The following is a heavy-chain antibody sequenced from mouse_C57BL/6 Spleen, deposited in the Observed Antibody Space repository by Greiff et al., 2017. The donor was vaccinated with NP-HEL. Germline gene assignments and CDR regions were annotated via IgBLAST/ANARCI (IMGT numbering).Heavy chain of an antibody. J-gene: IGHJ4*01. CDR1: GYTFTDYN. Sequence: VQLQQSGPELVKPGASVKMSCKASGYTFTDYNMHWVKQSHGKSLEWIGYINPNNGGTSYNQKFKGKATLTVNKSSSTAYMELRSLTSEDSAVYYCARKKDSNFFMDYWGQGTSVTVSS. D-gene: IGHD2-5*01. CDR3: ARKKDSNFFMDY. V-gene: IGHV1-22*01. CDR2: INPNNGGT.